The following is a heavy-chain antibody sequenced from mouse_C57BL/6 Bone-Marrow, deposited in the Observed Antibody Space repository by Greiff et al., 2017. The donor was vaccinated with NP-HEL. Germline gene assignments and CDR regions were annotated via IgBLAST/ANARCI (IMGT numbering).Heavy chain of an antibody. V-gene: IGHV1-76*01. CDR1: GYTFTDYY. J-gene: IGHJ3*01. Sequence: VQLQQSGAELVRPGASVKLSCKASGYTFTDYYINSVKQRPGQGLEWIARIYPGSGNTYYNEKFKGKATLTAEKSSSTAYMQLSSLTSEDSAVYFCARRFAYWGQGTLVTVSA. CDR3: ARRFAY. CDR2: IYPGSGNT.